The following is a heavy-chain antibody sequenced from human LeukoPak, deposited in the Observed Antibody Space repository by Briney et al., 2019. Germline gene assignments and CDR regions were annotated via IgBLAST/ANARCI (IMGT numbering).Heavy chain of an antibody. CDR1: GGSISSSNW. V-gene: IGHV4-4*02. CDR2: IYHSGST. D-gene: IGHD3-9*01. CDR3: ARDSPGYDILTGHSSPPDYYYYYYMDV. J-gene: IGHJ6*03. Sequence: PSETLSLTCTVSGGSISSSNWWSWVRQPPGKGLEWIGEIYHSGSTNYNPSLKSRVTMSVDTSKNQFSLKLSSVTAADTAVYYCARDSPGYDILTGHSSPPDYYYYYYMDVWGKGTTVTISS.